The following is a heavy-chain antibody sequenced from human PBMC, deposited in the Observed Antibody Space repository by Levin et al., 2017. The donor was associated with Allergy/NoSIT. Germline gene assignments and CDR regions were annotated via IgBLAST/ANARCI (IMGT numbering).Heavy chain of an antibody. J-gene: IGHJ6*02. CDR2: IYYSGST. D-gene: IGHD6-13*01. CDR1: GGSISSYY. V-gene: IGHV4-59*08. CDR3: ARLQGKAAGTLVPGGYYYYGMDG. Sequence: SETLSLTCTVSGGSISSYYWSWIRQPPGKGLEWIGYIYYSGSTNYNPSLKSRVTISVDTSKNQFSLKLSSVTAADTAMYYCARLQGKAAGTLVPGGYYYYGMDGWGQGTTVTVSS.